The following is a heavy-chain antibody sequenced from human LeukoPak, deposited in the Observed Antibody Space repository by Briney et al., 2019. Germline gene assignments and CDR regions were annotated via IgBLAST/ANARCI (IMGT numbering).Heavy chain of an antibody. D-gene: IGHD3-16*02. CDR2: ISGSGDRI. J-gene: IGHJ4*02. CDR3: ARDYAWDSYGLVLDS. Sequence: GGSLRLSCAASGFTFNDYYMSWIRQAPGEGLEWISYISGSGDRIYYADSVKGRFTISRDDAKNSLYLQLNSLRAEDTAVYYCARDYAWDSYGLVLDSWGQGALVTVSS. V-gene: IGHV3-11*01. CDR1: GFTFNDYY.